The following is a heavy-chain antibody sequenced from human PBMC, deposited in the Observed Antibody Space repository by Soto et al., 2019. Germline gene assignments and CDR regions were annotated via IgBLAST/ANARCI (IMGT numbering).Heavy chain of an antibody. Sequence: EVQLVESGGGLVEPGESLRLSCVASGFTFSSHWMHWVRQAPGKGLVWVSGINADGSSTNSADSVKGRFTISRDNAKNTLYLQMNSLRAEDTAVYFCIFSTVGGWGQGTTVTVSS. CDR3: IFSTVGG. CDR2: INADGSST. V-gene: IGHV3-74*01. CDR1: GFTFSSHW. J-gene: IGHJ6*01. D-gene: IGHD3-3*01.